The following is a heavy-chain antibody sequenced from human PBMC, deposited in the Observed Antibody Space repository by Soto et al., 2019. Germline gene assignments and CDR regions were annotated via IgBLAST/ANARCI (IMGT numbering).Heavy chain of an antibody. V-gene: IGHV1-46*03. D-gene: IGHD3-10*01. CDR2: INPSGGST. Sequence: ASVKVSCKASGYTFTSYYMHWVRQAPGQGLEWMGIINPSGGSTSYAQKFQGRVTMTRDTSTSTVYMELSSLRSEDTAVYYCARDLRVLTMVRGDSNVYWGQGPLATVS. CDR3: ARDLRVLTMVRGDSNVY. CDR1: GYTFTSYY. J-gene: IGHJ4*02.